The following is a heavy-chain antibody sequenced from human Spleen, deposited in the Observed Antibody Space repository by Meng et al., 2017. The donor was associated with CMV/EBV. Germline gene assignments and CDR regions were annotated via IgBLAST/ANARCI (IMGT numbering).Heavy chain of an antibody. CDR2: INSDGSST. J-gene: IGHJ6*02. CDR3: ARDLIFGVAPYGMDV. CDR1: GFTFSGYW. Sequence: GESLKISCAASGFTFSGYWMHWVRQAPGKGLVWVSRINSDGSSTSYADSVKGRFTISRDNAKNTLYLQMNSLRAEDTAVYYCARDLIFGVAPYGMDVWGQGTTVTVSS. V-gene: IGHV3-74*01. D-gene: IGHD3-3*01.